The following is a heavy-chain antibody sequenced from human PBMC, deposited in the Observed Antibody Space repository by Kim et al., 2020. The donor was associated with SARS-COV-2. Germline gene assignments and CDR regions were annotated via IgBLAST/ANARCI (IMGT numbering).Heavy chain of an antibody. J-gene: IGHJ5*02. Sequence: SETLSLTCTVSGGSIASSGYYWGWIRQAPGKGLEWIGTIYSSGNTYHNPSLKSRVTISLDTSKNQFSLKLSSVTAADTAVYYCAPDTIAAAGSVGWFEPWGQRTLVTVSS. CDR3: APDTIAAAGSVGWFEP. CDR2: IYSSGNT. D-gene: IGHD6-13*01. CDR1: GGSIASSGYY. V-gene: IGHV4-39*07.